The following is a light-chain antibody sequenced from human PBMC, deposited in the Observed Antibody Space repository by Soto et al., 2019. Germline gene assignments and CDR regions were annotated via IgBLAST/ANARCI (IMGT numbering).Light chain of an antibody. Sequence: DIQMTQSPSTLSASVGDRVTITCRASQSISSWLAWYQQKPGKAPKLLIYKASSLESGVPSRFSGSGSGTEYTLTISSLQPDDFATYYCQQYNSYSLTFGGGTKVEIK. J-gene: IGKJ4*01. CDR3: QQYNSYSLT. CDR1: QSISSW. CDR2: KAS. V-gene: IGKV1-5*03.